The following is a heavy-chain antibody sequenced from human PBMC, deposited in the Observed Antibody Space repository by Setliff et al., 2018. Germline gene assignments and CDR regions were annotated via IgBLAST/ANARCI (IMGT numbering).Heavy chain of an antibody. CDR1: GFTFSEYN. Sequence: GGSLRLSCAASGFTFSEYNMNWVRQAPGKGPEWVSYIGHNSRTIHYADSVKGRFTVSRDNAKNSLYLQMNSLRAEDTAVYYCARGNFYYFDRTGRGPNWFDPWGQGTLVTVSS. CDR3: ARGNFYYFDRTGRGPNWFDP. CDR2: IGHNSRTI. V-gene: IGHV3-48*04. J-gene: IGHJ5*02. D-gene: IGHD3-22*01.